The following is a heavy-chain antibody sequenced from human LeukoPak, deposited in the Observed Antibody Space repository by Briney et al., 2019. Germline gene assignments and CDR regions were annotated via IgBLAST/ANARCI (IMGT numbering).Heavy chain of an antibody. Sequence: SETLSLTCAVYGGSFSGYYWSWIRQPPGKGLEWIGEINHSGSTNYNPSLKSRVTISVDTSKNQFSLKLSSVTAADTAVYYCARDPPRARYCSDGSCSHSFDYWGQGTLVTVSS. CDR2: INHSGST. CDR1: GGSFSGYY. CDR3: ARDPPRARYCSDGSCSHSFDY. D-gene: IGHD2-15*01. V-gene: IGHV4-34*01. J-gene: IGHJ4*02.